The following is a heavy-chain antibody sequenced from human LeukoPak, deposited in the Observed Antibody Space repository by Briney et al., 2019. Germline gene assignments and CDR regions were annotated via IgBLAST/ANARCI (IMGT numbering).Heavy chain of an antibody. CDR1: GYTFTNYG. D-gene: IGHD3-22*01. CDR3: ARDGHRRYHYDSSGREDAFDI. CDR2: ISAYNGYT. V-gene: IGHV1-18*01. J-gene: IGHJ3*02. Sequence: ASVEVSCKASGYTFTNYGISWVRQAPGQGLEWMGWISAYNGYTNYAQKFQGRVTMTTDTSTSTAYMELRSLRSDDTAVYYCARDGHRRYHYDSSGREDAFDIWGQGTMVTVSS.